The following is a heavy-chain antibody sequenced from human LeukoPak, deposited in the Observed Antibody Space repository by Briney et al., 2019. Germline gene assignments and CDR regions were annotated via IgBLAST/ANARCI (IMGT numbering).Heavy chain of an antibody. V-gene: IGHV3-11*06. CDR1: GFTFSDYY. CDR2: ISRTGSHT. Sequence: PGRSLRLSGAASGFTFSDYYMSWIRQAPGKGLEWLSYISRTGSHTPYADSVKGRFTVSRDNAKNSLSLELNSLRVDDTAIYYCARVGSTAEAGTPDYWGQGTLVTVSS. CDR3: ARVGSTAEAGTPDY. D-gene: IGHD6-13*01. J-gene: IGHJ4*02.